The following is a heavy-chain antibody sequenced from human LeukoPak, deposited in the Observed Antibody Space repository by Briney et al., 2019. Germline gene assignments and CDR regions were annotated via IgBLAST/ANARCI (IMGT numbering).Heavy chain of an antibody. Sequence: GGSLRLSCAASGFTFSSYSMNWVRQAPGKGLEWVSYISSSSSTIYYADSVKGRFTISRDNAKNSLYLQMNSLRDEDTAVYYCARDDSSGGREYYYGMDVWGQGTRSPSP. CDR1: GFTFSSYS. J-gene: IGHJ6*02. CDR3: ARDDSSGGREYYYGMDV. V-gene: IGHV3-48*02. CDR2: ISSSSSTI. D-gene: IGHD2-15*01.